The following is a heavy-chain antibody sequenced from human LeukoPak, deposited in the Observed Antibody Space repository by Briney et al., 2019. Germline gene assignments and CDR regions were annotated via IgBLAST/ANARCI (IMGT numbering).Heavy chain of an antibody. J-gene: IGHJ5*02. V-gene: IGHV4-34*01. CDR3: ARYSNYVSYNWFDP. D-gene: IGHD4-11*01. CDR1: GGSISGYY. Sequence: SETLSLTCTVSGGSISGYYWSWIRQPPGKGLEWIGEINHSGSTNYNPSLKSRVTISVDTSKNQFSLKLRSVTAADTAVYHCARYSNYVSYNWFDPWGQGTLVTVSS. CDR2: INHSGST.